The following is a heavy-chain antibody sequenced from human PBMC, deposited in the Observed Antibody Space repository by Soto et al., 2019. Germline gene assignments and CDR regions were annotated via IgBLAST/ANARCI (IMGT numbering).Heavy chain of an antibody. J-gene: IGHJ4*02. V-gene: IGHV3-23*01. CDR1: GFTFSSYA. CDR2: ISGSGGST. Sequence: EVQLLESGGGLVQPGGSLRLSCAASGFTFSSYAMSWVRQAPGKGLEWVSAISGSGGSTYYADSVKGRFTISRDNSKNTLYLQMNSLRAEDTAVYYCAKERGSSSSWYVEAADYWGQGTLVTVSS. D-gene: IGHD6-13*01. CDR3: AKERGSSSSWYVEAADY.